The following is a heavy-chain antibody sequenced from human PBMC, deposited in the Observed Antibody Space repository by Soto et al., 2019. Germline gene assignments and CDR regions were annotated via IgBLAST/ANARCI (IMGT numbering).Heavy chain of an antibody. CDR1: GFTISDHY. D-gene: IGHD2-2*01. CDR2: TRNKANSYTT. J-gene: IGHJ4*02. V-gene: IGHV3-72*01. Sequence: EVQLVESGGGLVQPGGYLRLSCAVSGFTISDHYMDWVRQATGKGLEWVGRTRNKANSYTTEYAASVKGRFTISRDDSKNSLYLQMNSLKTEDTAVYYCVSTSRTWYSRNCDYWCQATRVTVSS. CDR3: VSTSRTWYSRNCDY.